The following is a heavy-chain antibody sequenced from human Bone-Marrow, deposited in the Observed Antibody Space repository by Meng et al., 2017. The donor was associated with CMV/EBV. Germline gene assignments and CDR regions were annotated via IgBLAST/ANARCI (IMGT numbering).Heavy chain of an antibody. V-gene: IGHV3-21*01. CDR3: ARDHREGGSIPIFGVVIISYYGMDV. CDR1: GFTFSSYS. Sequence: GESLKISCAASGFTFSSYSMNWVRQAPGKGLEWVSSISSSSSYIYYADPVKGRFTISRDNAKNSLYLQMNSLRAEDTAVYYCARDHREGGSIPIFGVVIISYYGMDVWGQGTTVTVSS. J-gene: IGHJ6*02. CDR2: ISSSSSYI. D-gene: IGHD3-3*01.